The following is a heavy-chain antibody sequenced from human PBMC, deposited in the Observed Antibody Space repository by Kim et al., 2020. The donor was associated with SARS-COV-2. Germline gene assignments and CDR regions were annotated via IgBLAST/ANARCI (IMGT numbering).Heavy chain of an antibody. CDR2: IRSKANSYAT. CDR1: GFTFSGSA. Sequence: GGSLRLSCAASGFTFSGSAMHWVRQASGKGLEWVGRIRSKANSYATAYAASVKGRFTISRDDSKNTAYLQMNSLKTEDTAVYYCTRQVLTAMVTGGDYYGMDVWGQGTTVTVSS. J-gene: IGHJ6*02. CDR3: TRQVLTAMVTGGDYYGMDV. V-gene: IGHV3-73*01. D-gene: IGHD5-18*01.